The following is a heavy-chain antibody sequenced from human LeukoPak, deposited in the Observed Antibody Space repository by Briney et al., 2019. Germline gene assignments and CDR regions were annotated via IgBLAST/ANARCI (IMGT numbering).Heavy chain of an antibody. V-gene: IGHV3-21*04. CDR2: ISSSSSYI. Sequence: PGGSLRLSCAASGFTFSSYSMNWVRQAPGKGLEWVSSISSSSSYIYYADSVKGRFTIARDNSKNTLYLQMSSLRAEDTAVYYCARSDRPCSGDCSAPYYFDYWGQGALVSVCS. D-gene: IGHD2-21*02. CDR1: GFTFSSYS. J-gene: IGHJ4*02. CDR3: ARSDRPCSGDCSAPYYFDY.